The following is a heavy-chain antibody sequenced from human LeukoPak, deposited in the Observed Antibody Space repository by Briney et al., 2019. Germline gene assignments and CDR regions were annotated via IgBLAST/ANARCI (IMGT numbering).Heavy chain of an antibody. V-gene: IGHV4-39*07. Sequence: PSETLSLTCTVSGGSISSSSYYWGWIRQPPGKGLEWIGTIYYSGSTYYNPSLKSRVTISVDTSKNQFSLKLSSVTAADTAVYYCARGDARSGGSCYLDYWGQGTLVTVSS. CDR2: IYYSGST. J-gene: IGHJ4*02. D-gene: IGHD2-15*01. CDR3: ARGDARSGGSCYLDY. CDR1: GGSISSSSYY.